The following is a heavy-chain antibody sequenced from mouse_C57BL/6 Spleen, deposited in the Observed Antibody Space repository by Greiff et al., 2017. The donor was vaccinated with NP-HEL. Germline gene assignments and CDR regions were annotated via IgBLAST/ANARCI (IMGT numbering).Heavy chain of an antibody. Sequence: QVQLQQPGAELVKPGASVKMSCKASGYTFTSYWITWVKQRPGQGLEWIGDIYPGSGSTNYNEKFKSKATLTVDTSSSTAYMQLSSLTSVDSAVYYCARYGYDSSYYFDYWGQGTTLTVSS. J-gene: IGHJ2*01. CDR2: IYPGSGST. D-gene: IGHD1-2*01. CDR3: ARYGYDSSYYFDY. CDR1: GYTFTSYW. V-gene: IGHV1-55*01.